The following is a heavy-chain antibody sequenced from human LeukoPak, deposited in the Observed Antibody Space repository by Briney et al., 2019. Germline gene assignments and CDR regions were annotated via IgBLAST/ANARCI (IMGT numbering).Heavy chain of an antibody. CDR1: GGSISSYY. CDR2: IYYSGST. CDR3: ARHNDYGDSYNWFDP. V-gene: IGHV4-59*01. J-gene: IGHJ5*02. D-gene: IGHD4-17*01. Sequence: SETPSLTCTVSGGSISSYYWSWIRQPPGKGLEWIGYIYYSGSTNYNPSLKSRVTISVDTSKNQFSLKLSSVTAADTAVYYCARHNDYGDSYNWFDPWGQGTLVTVSS.